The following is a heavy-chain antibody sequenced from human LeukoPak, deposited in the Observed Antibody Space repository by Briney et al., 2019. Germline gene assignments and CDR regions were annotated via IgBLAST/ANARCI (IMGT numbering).Heavy chain of an antibody. V-gene: IGHV4-34*01. J-gene: IGHJ6*03. CDR3: ARGGPNSSGWYSYYYYMDV. CDR1: GGSFSGYY. CDR2: INHSGST. D-gene: IGHD6-19*01. Sequence: SETLSLTCAVYGGSFSGYYWSWIRQPPGKGLEWIGEINHSGSTNYNPSLKSRVTISVDTSKNQFSLKLSSVTAADTAVYYCARGGPNSSGWYSYYYYMDVWGKGTTVTVSS.